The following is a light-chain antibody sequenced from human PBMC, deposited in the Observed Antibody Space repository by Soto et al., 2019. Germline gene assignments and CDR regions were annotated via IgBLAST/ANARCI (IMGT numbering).Light chain of an antibody. J-gene: IGKJ4*01. CDR3: QKYNYWPLP. V-gene: IGKV3-15*01. CDR2: GAS. Sequence: EIVMTQSPATLSVSPGERATLSCRASQSVSSNLAWYQQKPGQAPRLLIYGASTRATGIPARFSGSGSGTEFPLTISSLQSEDFAVYYCQKYNYWPLPFGGGTKVDIK. CDR1: QSVSSN.